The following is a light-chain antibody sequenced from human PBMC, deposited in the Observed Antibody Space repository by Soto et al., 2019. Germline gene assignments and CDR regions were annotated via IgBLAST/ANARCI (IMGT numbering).Light chain of an antibody. J-gene: IGKJ1*01. CDR3: QQYNTFWT. V-gene: IGKV1-5*03. CDR2: EAS. Sequence: DIPMTQSPATLSAFVADGVTLTCLASQNIYTWLAWYQQKPGKAPKLLIYEASSLENGVPSRFSGSGSGTEFTLTISSLQPDDFATYYCQQYNTFWTFGQGPRWIS. CDR1: QNIYTW.